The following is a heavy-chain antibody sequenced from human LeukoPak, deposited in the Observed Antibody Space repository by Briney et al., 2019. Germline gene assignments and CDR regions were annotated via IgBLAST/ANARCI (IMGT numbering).Heavy chain of an antibody. J-gene: IGHJ4*02. V-gene: IGHV4-34*01. Sequence: TSETLSLTCAVYGGSFSGYYWSWIRQPPGKGLEWIGEINHSGSTNYNPSLKSRVTISVDTSKNQFSLKLSSVTAADTAVDYCARSGGDSSGYYYARSTGGYFDYWGQGPLVTVSS. D-gene: IGHD3-22*01. CDR3: ARSGGDSSGYYYARSTGGYFDY. CDR2: INHSGST. CDR1: GGSFSGYY.